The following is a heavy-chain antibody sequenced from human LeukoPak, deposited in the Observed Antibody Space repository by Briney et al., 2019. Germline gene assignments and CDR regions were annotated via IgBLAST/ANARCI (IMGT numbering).Heavy chain of an antibody. V-gene: IGHV3-23*01. CDR1: GFTFSRYA. Sequence: GGSLRLSCAASGFTFSRYAMSWVPEAPGGGLEWGSAISGSVGSTYYADSVKGRFTISRDNSKNTLYLQMNSLRAEDMAVYYCAKDPHMPGGVYYYYGMDVWGQGTTVTVSS. CDR2: ISGSVGST. D-gene: IGHD2-8*02. CDR3: AKDPHMPGGVYYYYGMDV. J-gene: IGHJ6*02.